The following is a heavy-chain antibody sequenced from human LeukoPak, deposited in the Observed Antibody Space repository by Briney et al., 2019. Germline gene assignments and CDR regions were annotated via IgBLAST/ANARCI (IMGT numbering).Heavy chain of an antibody. V-gene: IGHV3-74*01. J-gene: IGHJ4*02. CDR1: GFTFSSYW. Sequence: GGSLRLSCAASGFTFSSYWMHWVRQAPGKGLVWVSRINSDGSSTSYADSVKGRFTISRDNAKNTLYLQMNSLRAEDTAVYYCARVGGGTHYYGSSGYKSWGQGTLVTVSS. CDR3: ARVGGGTHYYGSSGYKS. D-gene: IGHD3-22*01. CDR2: INSDGSST.